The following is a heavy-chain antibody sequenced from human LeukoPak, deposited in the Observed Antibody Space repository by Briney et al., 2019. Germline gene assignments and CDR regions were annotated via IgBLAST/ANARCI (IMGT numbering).Heavy chain of an antibody. V-gene: IGHV1-69*13. CDR1: GGTFSSYA. CDR3: ARTSYCGGDCLDY. J-gene: IGHJ4*02. Sequence: SVKVSCKASGGTFSSYAISWVRQAPGQGLEWMGGIIPIFGTANYAQKFQGRVTITADESTSTAYMELSSPRSEDTAVYYCARTSYCGGDCLDYWGQGTLVTVSS. D-gene: IGHD2-21*02. CDR2: IIPIFGTA.